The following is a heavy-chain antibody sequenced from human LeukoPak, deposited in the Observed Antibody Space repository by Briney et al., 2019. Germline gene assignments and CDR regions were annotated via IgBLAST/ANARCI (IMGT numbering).Heavy chain of an antibody. V-gene: IGHV3-30*18. CDR2: ISYDGSNK. CDR3: AKYSSLPPYYYYGMDV. D-gene: IGHD2-15*01. CDR1: GFTFSSYG. J-gene: IGHJ6*02. Sequence: GGSLRLSCAASGFTFSSYGMHGVRQAPGKGLEWVAVISYDGSNKYYADSVKGRFAISRDNSKNTLYLQMNSLRAEDTAVYYCAKYSSLPPYYYYGMDVWGQGTTVTVSS.